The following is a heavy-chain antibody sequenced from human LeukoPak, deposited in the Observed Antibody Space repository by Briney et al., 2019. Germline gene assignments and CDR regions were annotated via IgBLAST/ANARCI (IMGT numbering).Heavy chain of an antibody. V-gene: IGHV4-31*03. CDR1: GDFINSALYS. CDR3: ARAYCTSTRCPFDS. J-gene: IGHJ4*02. Sequence: PSQTLSLTCTVSGDFINSALYSWTWIRQHPGEGLEWIGYTYYSGSTHYNPSLKSRVIISVDTSKNQFSLKLSSVTAADTAVYYCARAYCTSTRCPFDSWGQGTLVTVSS. D-gene: IGHD2-2*01. CDR2: TYYSGST.